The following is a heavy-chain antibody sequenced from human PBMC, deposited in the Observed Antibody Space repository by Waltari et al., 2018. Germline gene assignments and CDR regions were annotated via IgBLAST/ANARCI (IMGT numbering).Heavy chain of an antibody. CDR3: TRAYYDFWSGFYSEY. Sequence: AQLVESGGGLVPPGGSSKLRVVVSGLPVSDSALHSFRLASGRGLEWVGRIRSRFNGHTTAYGASVEGRFTISRDEAKNTAFLQMSSLKTEDTAVYYCTRAYYDFWSGFYSEYWGQGTLVTVSS. V-gene: IGHV3-73*02. CDR1: GLPVSDSA. CDR2: IRSRFNGHTT. J-gene: IGHJ4*02. D-gene: IGHD3-3*01.